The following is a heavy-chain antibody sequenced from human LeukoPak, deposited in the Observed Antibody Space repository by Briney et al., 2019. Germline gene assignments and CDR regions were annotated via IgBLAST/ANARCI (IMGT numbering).Heavy chain of an antibody. CDR2: IYTSGST. J-gene: IGHJ4*02. CDR3: ARVVVIVGARPWYFDY. V-gene: IGHV4-4*09. CDR1: GGSISSYY. D-gene: IGHD1-26*01. Sequence: SETLSLTCTVSGGSISSYYWSWIRQPPGRGLEWIGYIYTSGSTNYNPSLKSRITISVDTSKNQFSLKLSSVTAADTAVYYCARVVVIVGARPWYFDYWGQGTLVTVSS.